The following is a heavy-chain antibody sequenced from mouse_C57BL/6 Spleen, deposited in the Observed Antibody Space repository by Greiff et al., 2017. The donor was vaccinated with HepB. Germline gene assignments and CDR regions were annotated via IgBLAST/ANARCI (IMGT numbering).Heavy chain of an antibody. J-gene: IGHJ3*01. CDR3: ARWGGSYSNYDAWFAY. V-gene: IGHV1-81*01. Sequence: VQLQQSGAELARPGASVKLSCKASGYTFTSYGISWVKQRTGQGLEWIGEIYPRSGNTYYNEKFKGKATLTADKSSSTAYMELRSLTSEDSAVYFCARWGGSYSNYDAWFAYWGQGTLVTVSA. CDR2: IYPRSGNT. CDR1: GYTFTSYG. D-gene: IGHD2-5*01.